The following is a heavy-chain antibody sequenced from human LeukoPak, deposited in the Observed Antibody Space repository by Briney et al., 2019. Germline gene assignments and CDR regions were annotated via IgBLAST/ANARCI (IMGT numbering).Heavy chain of an antibody. CDR3: ARHPGSSGYYGIGAFDI. CDR1: GFTFSSYS. Sequence: GGSLRLSCAASGFTFSSYSMNWVRQAPGKGLEWVSSISSSSSYIYYADSVKGRFTISRDNAKNSLYLQMNSLRAEDTAVYYCARHPGSSGYYGIGAFDIWGQGTMVTVSS. D-gene: IGHD3-22*01. CDR2: ISSSSSYI. V-gene: IGHV3-21*01. J-gene: IGHJ3*02.